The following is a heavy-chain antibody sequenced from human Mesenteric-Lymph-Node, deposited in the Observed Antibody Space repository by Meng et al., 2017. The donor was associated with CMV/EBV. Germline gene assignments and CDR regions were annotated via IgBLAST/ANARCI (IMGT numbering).Heavy chain of an antibody. CDR2: IYYSGGTT. J-gene: IGHJ4*02. CDR3: ARNQPIGVTGVGNFDD. V-gene: IGHV4-39*07. D-gene: IGHD1-20*01. CDR1: GGSISSYY. Sequence: SEILSFTCSVPGGSISSYYWSWIRQPPGKGLEWIGSIYYSGGTTYYTPSLKSRVTMSVDTSKNQFSLRVTSVTAADTAVYFCARNQPIGVTGVGNFDDWGKGMLVTVSS.